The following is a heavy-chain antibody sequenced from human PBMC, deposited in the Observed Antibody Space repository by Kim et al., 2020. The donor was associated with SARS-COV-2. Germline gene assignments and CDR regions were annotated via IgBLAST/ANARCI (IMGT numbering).Heavy chain of an antibody. V-gene: IGHV3-43*02. Sequence: GGSLRLSCAASGFTFDDYAMHWVRQAPGKGLEWVSLISGDGGSTYYADSVKGRFTISRDNSKNSLYLQMNSLRTEDPALYYCAKDMEVTTANGGHYYYYYGMDVWGQGTTVTVSS. CDR1: GFTFDDYA. J-gene: IGHJ6*02. CDR2: ISGDGGST. D-gene: IGHD4-17*01. CDR3: AKDMEVTTANGGHYYYYYGMDV.